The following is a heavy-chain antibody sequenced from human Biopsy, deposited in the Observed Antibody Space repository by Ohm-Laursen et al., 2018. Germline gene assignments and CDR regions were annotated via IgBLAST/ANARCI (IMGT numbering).Heavy chain of an antibody. CDR3: ARDDGFYARTSGMDV. CDR1: TFTFSSDS. D-gene: IGHD2-8*01. Sequence: SLRLSCTASTFTFSSDSVNWVRQAPGKGLEWVSYINSDASYIYYGVSVRGRFTISRDNAKNSVYLQMNSLRAEDTAVYYCARDDGFYARTSGMDVGGQGTTVTVSS. J-gene: IGHJ6*02. V-gene: IGHV3-21*01. CDR2: INSDASYI.